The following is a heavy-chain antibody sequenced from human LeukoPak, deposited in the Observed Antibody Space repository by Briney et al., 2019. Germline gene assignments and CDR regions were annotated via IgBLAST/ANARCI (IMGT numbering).Heavy chain of an antibody. Sequence: GGSLRLSCAASGFTFSSYSMNWVRQAPGKGLEWVSSISSSSSYIYYADSVKGRFTMSRDNAKNSLYLQMNSLRAEDTAVYYCARGIYSGSYQYYFDYWGQGTLVTVSS. CDR3: ARGIYSGSYQYYFDY. J-gene: IGHJ4*02. CDR2: ISSSSSYI. CDR1: GFTFSSYS. D-gene: IGHD3-10*01. V-gene: IGHV3-21*01.